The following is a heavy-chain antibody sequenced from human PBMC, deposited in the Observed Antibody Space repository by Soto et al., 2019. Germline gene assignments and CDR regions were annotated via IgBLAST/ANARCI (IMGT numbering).Heavy chain of an antibody. J-gene: IGHJ3*02. Sequence: PSQTLSLTCAISGDSVSSNSAAWNWIRQSPPRGLEWLGRTYYRSKWYNDYAVSVKSRITINPDTSKNQFSLQLNSVTPEDTAAYYCARVPYHHDAFDIWGQGTMVTVSS. V-gene: IGHV6-1*01. CDR3: ARVPYHHDAFDI. CDR1: GDSVSSNSAA. D-gene: IGHD2-2*01. CDR2: TYYRSKWYN.